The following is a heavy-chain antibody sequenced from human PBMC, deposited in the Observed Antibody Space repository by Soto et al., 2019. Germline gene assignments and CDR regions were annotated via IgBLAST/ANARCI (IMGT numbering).Heavy chain of an antibody. CDR1: GFTFSDYY. V-gene: IGHV3-11*01. D-gene: IGHD4-17*01. Sequence: QVQLVESGGGLVKPGGSLRLSCAASGFTFSDYYMSWIRQAPGKGLEWVSYISSSGSTIYYADSVKGRFTISRDNAKNSLYLQMNSLRAEDTAVYYCATDLIYGDYTYAVYYYYGMDVWGQGTTVTVSS. CDR2: ISSSGSTI. CDR3: ATDLIYGDYTYAVYYYYGMDV. J-gene: IGHJ6*02.